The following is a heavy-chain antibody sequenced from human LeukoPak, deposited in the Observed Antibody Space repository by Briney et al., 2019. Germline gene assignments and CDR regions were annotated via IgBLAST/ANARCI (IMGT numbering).Heavy chain of an antibody. CDR2: TKSDGSSI. CDR3: AVTPEYCVSSGCYEYFQH. J-gene: IGHJ1*01. D-gene: IGHD2-2*01. V-gene: IGHV3-74*01. CDR1: GFTFSGNW. Sequence: GGSLRLSCVASGFTFSGNWIHWIRQVPGKGLVWVSRTKSDGSSISYADSVEGRFTISRDNAKNTLYLEMNSLGAEDTAVYYCAVTPEYCVSSGCYEYFQHWGQGTLVTVSS.